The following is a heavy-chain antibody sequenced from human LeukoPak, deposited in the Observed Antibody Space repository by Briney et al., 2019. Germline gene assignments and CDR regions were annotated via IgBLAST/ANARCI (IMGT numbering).Heavy chain of an antibody. D-gene: IGHD3-22*01. CDR3: ARSRCYYDSSDDAFDI. CDR2: IYYSGST. CDR1: GGSISSYY. J-gene: IGHJ3*02. Sequence: SETLSLTCTVSGGSISSYYWSWIRQPPGKGLEWIGYIYYSGSTNYNPSLKSRVTISVDTSKNQFSLKLSSVTAADTAVYYCARSRCYYDSSDDAFDIWGQGTMVTVSS. V-gene: IGHV4-59*01.